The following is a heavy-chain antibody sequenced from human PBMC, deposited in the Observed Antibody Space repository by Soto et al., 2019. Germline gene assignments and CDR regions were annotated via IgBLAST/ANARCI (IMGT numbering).Heavy chain of an antibody. J-gene: IGHJ6*03. D-gene: IGHD3-10*01. CDR1: GGSFSGYY. CDR3: ARGLRGPHYYYYYMDV. Sequence: SETLSLTCAVYGGSFSGYYWSWIRQPPGKGLEWIGEINHSGSTNYNPSLKSRVTISVDTSKNQFSLKLSSVTAADTAVYYCARGLRGPHYYYYYMDVWGKGTTVTVSS. CDR2: INHSGST. V-gene: IGHV4-34*01.